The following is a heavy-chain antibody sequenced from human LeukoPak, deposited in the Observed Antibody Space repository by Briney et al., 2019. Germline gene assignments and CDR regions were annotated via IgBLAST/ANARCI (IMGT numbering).Heavy chain of an antibody. D-gene: IGHD5-18*01. Sequence: GGSLRLSCAASGFTFSSYAMSWVRQAPGKGLEWVSAISGGGGSTYYADSVKGRFTISRDNSKNTLYLQMNSLRAEDTAVYYCAKDSTRQIQLPVWWGQGTLVTVSS. V-gene: IGHV3-23*01. CDR3: AKDSTRQIQLPVW. CDR1: GFTFSSYA. CDR2: ISGGGGST. J-gene: IGHJ4*02.